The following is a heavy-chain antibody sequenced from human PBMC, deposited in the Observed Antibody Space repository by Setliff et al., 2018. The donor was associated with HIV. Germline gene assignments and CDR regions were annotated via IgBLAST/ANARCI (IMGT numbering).Heavy chain of an antibody. V-gene: IGHV4-61*09. CDR1: GGSLSSGSHY. Sequence: SETLSLTCSVSGGSLSSGSHYCTWLRQAAGKGLEWIGHFYTSGTTNYNPSLESRVTISVDTSKNQFSLRLSSVTAADTAVYYCARGIVGGLAIDWGQGTLVTVSS. D-gene: IGHD1-26*01. CDR2: FYTSGTT. CDR3: ARGIVGGLAID. J-gene: IGHJ4*02.